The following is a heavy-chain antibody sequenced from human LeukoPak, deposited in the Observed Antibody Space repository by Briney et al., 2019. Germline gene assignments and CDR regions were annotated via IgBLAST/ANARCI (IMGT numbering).Heavy chain of an antibody. CDR3: ARGSGWNSFDP. D-gene: IGHD6-19*01. J-gene: IGHJ5*02. Sequence: NASETLSLTCTVSGGSISSSSYYWGWIRQPPGKGLEWIGSIYYSGSTYYNPSLKSRVTISVDTSKNQFSLKLSSVTAADTAFYYCARGSGWNSFDPWGQGTLVTVSS. CDR1: GGSISSSSYY. CDR2: IYYSGST. V-gene: IGHV4-39*01.